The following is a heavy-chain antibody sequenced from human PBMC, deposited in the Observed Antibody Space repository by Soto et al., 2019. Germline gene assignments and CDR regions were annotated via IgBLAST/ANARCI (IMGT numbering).Heavy chain of an antibody. J-gene: IGHJ6*02. CDR3: ARQARITGTDLGYYYYYGMDV. Sequence: PSETLSLTCTVSGGSISSSSYYWGWIRQPPGKGLEWIGSIYYSGSTYYNPSLKSRVTISVDTSKNQFSLKLSSVTAADTAVYYCARQARITGTDLGYYYYYGMDVWGQGTTVTVSS. D-gene: IGHD1-7*01. CDR2: IYYSGST. V-gene: IGHV4-39*01. CDR1: GGSISSSSYY.